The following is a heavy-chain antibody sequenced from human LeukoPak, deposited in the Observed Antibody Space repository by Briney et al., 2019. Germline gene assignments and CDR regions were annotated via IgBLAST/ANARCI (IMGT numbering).Heavy chain of an antibody. V-gene: IGHV3-30*18. D-gene: IGHD5-18*01. CDR1: GFTFSSYG. Sequence: PGASLKLSCAASGFTFSSYGMHWVRQAPGKGLEWVAVISYDGSNKYYADYVKGRFTISRDNSKNTLYLQMNSLRAEDTAVYYCAKMQLSGYGTDVWGQGTTVTVSS. CDR2: ISYDGSNK. CDR3: AKMQLSGYGTDV. J-gene: IGHJ6*02.